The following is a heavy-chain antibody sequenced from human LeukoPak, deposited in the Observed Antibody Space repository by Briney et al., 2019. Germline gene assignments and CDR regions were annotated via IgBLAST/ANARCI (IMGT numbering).Heavy chain of an antibody. J-gene: IGHJ3*02. Sequence: SETLPLTCTVYGGSISSYYWSWIRQPPGKGLEWIGYIYYSGSTNYNPSLKSRVTISVDTSKNQFSLKLSSVTAADTAVYYCARSEYSYGADAFDIWGQGTMVTVSS. CDR1: GGSISSYY. CDR2: IYYSGST. CDR3: ARSEYSYGADAFDI. D-gene: IGHD5-18*01. V-gene: IGHV4-59*01.